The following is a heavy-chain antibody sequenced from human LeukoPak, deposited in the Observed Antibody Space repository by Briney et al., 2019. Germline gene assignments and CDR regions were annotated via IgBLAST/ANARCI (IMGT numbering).Heavy chain of an antibody. CDR1: GFTLRSYG. CDR2: IRYDGSNK. CDR3: ARGTWATLYYYYMDV. Sequence: GGTLRLSCATSGFTLRSYGMSWVRQAPGKGLEWVAFIRYDGSNKYYADSVKGRFTISRDNSKNTLYLQMNSLRAEDTAVYYCARGTWATLYYYYMDVWGKGTTVTVSS. D-gene: IGHD5-24*01. V-gene: IGHV3-30*02. J-gene: IGHJ6*03.